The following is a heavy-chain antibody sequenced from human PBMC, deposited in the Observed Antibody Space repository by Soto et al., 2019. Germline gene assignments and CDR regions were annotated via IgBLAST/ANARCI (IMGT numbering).Heavy chain of an antibody. CDR2: IHLDGSTT. V-gene: IGHV3-74*01. CDR3: ARRGDFMDV. CDR1: GFTFSNSW. J-gene: IGHJ6*03. Sequence: GGSLRLSCAASGFTFSNSWMHWVRQAPGKGLVWVSRIHLDGSTTNYADSVKGRFTISRDNAKNTLYLQMNSLRAEDTAVYYCARRGDFMDVWGKGTTVTVSS.